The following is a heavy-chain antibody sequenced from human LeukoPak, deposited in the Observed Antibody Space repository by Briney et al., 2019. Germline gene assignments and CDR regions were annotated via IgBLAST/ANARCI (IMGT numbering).Heavy chain of an antibody. CDR3: ASPSSGQSFDI. D-gene: IGHD6-19*01. J-gene: IGHJ3*02. CDR1: GFTFSSYA. CDR2: ISGSGGST. V-gene: IGHV3-23*01. Sequence: GGSLGLSCAASGFTFSSYAMGWVRQAPGKGLEWVSGISGSGGSTNYADSVKGRFSISRDKSKNTVYLQMSSLRAEDTAVYYCASPSSGQSFDIWGQGTMVTVSS.